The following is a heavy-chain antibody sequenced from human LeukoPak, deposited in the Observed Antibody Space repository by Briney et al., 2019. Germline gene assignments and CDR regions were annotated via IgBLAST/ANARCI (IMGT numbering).Heavy chain of an antibody. D-gene: IGHD6-13*01. CDR1: GYTFTNYG. J-gene: IGHJ3*01. V-gene: IGHV1-18*04. CDR3: ARPALLGSSSWSNDALDV. CDR2: ISAYNGNT. Sequence: ASVKVSCKASGYTFTNYGITWVRQAPGQGLEWMGWISAYNGNTHYAQNLQGRVTMTTDTSTSTAYMELRSLRSDDTAVYYCARPALLGSSSWSNDALDVWGQGTVVTVSS.